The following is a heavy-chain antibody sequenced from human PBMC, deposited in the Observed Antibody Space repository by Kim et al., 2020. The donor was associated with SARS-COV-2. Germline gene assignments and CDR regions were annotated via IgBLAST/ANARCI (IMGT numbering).Heavy chain of an antibody. CDR2: ISYDGSNK. CDR3: ARAEDYYDSSGYQGFQH. Sequence: GGSLRLSXAXSGFTFSSYAMHWVRQAPGKGLEWVAVISYDGSNKYYADSVKGRFTISRDNSKNTLYLQMNSLRAEDTAVYYCARAEDYYDSSGYQGFQHWGQGTLVTVSS. D-gene: IGHD3-22*01. CDR1: GFTFSSYA. V-gene: IGHV3-30-3*01. J-gene: IGHJ1*01.